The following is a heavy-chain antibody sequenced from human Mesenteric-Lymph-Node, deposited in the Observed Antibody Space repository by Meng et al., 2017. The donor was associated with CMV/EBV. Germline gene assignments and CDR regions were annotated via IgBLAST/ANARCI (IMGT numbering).Heavy chain of an antibody. CDR2: INPKTGDT. CDR3: ARGPSSGAFDY. J-gene: IGHJ4*02. D-gene: IGHD1-26*01. V-gene: IGHV1-2*02. CDR1: EYTFTDYF. Sequence: SCKVSEYTFTDYFMHWMRQAPGQGLEWMGWINPKTGDTDSAQNFQGRVTMTRDTSINTAYMELTSLRSDDTAVYYCARGPSSGAFDYWGQGTLVTVSS.